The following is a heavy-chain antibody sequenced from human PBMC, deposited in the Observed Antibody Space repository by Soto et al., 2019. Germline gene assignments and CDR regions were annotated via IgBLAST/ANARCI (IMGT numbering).Heavy chain of an antibody. CDR2: ISGSSSPA. Sequence: GGSLRLSCAASGFAFRTSPMNWVRQAPGRGLEWISYISGSSSPAYYADSVKGRFTISRDNAKNSLYLQMNSLRDEDTAVYYCARARDYGMDVWGQGTTVTVSS. J-gene: IGHJ6*02. CDR1: GFAFRTSP. V-gene: IGHV3-48*02. CDR3: ARARDYGMDV.